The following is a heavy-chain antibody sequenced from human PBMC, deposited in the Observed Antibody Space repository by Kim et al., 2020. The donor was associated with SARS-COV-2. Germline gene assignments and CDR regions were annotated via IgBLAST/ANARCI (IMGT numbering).Heavy chain of an antibody. Sequence: SVKVSCKASGGTFSSYAISWVRQAPGQGLEWMGGIIPIFGTANYAQKFQGRVTITADESTSTAYMELSSLRSEDTAVYYCARGDYGDYSYYYYGMDVWGQGTTVTVSS. CDR2: IIPIFGTA. J-gene: IGHJ6*02. D-gene: IGHD4-17*01. CDR3: ARGDYGDYSYYYYGMDV. CDR1: GGTFSSYA. V-gene: IGHV1-69*13.